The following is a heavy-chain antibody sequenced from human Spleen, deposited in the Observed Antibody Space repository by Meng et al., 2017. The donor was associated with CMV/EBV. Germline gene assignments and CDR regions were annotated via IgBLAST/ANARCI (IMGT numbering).Heavy chain of an antibody. Sequence: GESLKISCAASGFTVSGNYMNWVRQAPGKGLEWVSVIYSGGRTYYADSVKGRFTISRDDSKNTLYLQMNSLRPEDTAVYYCARALLTNKFDPWGQGTLVTVSS. J-gene: IGHJ5*02. D-gene: IGHD1-1*01. CDR3: ARALLTNKFDP. CDR2: IYSGGRT. V-gene: IGHV3-66*02. CDR1: GFTVSGNY.